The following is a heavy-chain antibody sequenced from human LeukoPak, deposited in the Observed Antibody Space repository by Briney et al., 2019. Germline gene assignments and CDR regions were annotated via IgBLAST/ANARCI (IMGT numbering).Heavy chain of an antibody. CDR3: ARHRGCTAAGSFDP. J-gene: IGHJ5*02. D-gene: IGHD6-13*01. Sequence: SKTLSLTCAVSGGSISSSNWWSWVRQPPGKGLEWIGEINHSGSTNYNPSLKSRVTISVDTSKNQFSLKLSSVTAADTAVYYCARHRGCTAAGSFDPWGQGTLVTVSS. CDR2: INHSGST. CDR1: GGSISSSNW. V-gene: IGHV4-4*02.